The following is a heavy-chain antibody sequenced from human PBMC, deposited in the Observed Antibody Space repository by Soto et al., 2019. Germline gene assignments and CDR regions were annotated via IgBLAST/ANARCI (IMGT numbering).Heavy chain of an antibody. J-gene: IGHJ3*02. D-gene: IGHD3-10*01. CDR2: INHSGST. CDR3: ARVRRYYGSGSYFDAFDI. Sequence: SETLSLTCAVYGGSFSGYYWSWIRQPPGKGLEWIGEINHSGSTNYNPSLKSRVTISVDTSKNQFSLKLSSVTAADTAVYYCARVRRYYGSGSYFDAFDIWGQGTMVTVS. V-gene: IGHV4-34*01. CDR1: GGSFSGYY.